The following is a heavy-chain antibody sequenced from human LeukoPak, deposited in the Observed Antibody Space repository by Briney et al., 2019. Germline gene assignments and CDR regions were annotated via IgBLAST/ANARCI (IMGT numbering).Heavy chain of an antibody. CDR2: IYHSGST. CDR3: ARHYRKQQPCFDY. V-gene: IGHV4-4*02. D-gene: IGHD6-13*01. Sequence: PSETLSLTCAVSGGSISSSNWWSWVRQPPGKGLEWIGEIYHSGSTNYNPSLKSRVTISVDTSKNQFSLKLSSVTAADTAVYYCARHYRKQQPCFDYWGQGTLVTVSS. J-gene: IGHJ4*02. CDR1: GGSISSSNW.